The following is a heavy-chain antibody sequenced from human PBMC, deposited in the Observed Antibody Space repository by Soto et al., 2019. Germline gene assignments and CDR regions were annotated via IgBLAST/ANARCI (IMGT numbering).Heavy chain of an antibody. CDR1: GYTFTNYD. CDR3: ARGYYYGSGRPTPGGMDV. V-gene: IGHV1-18*01. Sequence: QVHLVQSGAEVKKPGASVKVSCKASGYTFTNYDINWVRQAPGQGLEWMGWISTYTGNTNHAQKLQGRGTMTTDTATSTAYMELRSLRSDDTAVYYCARGYYYGSGRPTPGGMDVWGQGTTVTVSS. D-gene: IGHD3-10*01. CDR2: ISTYTGNT. J-gene: IGHJ6*02.